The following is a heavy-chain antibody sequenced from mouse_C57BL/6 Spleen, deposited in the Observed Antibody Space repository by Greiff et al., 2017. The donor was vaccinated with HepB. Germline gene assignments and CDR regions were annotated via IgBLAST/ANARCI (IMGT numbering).Heavy chain of an antibody. CDR2: IDPSDSET. V-gene: IGHV1-52*01. CDR1: GYTFTSYW. D-gene: IGHD3-2*02. J-gene: IGHJ3*01. Sequence: QVQLQQPGAELVRPGSSVKLSCKASGYTFTSYWMHWVKQRPIQGLEWIGNIDPSDSETHYNQKFKDKATLTVDKSSSTAYMQLSSLTSEDSAVYYCARRGNSSGYVGAWFAYWGQGTLDTVSA. CDR3: ARRGNSSGYVGAWFAY.